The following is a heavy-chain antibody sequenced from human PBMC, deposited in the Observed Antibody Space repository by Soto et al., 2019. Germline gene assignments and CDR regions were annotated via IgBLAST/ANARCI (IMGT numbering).Heavy chain of an antibody. V-gene: IGHV4-30-4*01. CDR3: AREGPRLYYYDSSGYYLGL. Sequence: SETLSLTCTVSGGSISSGDYYWSWIRQPPGKGLEWIGYIYYSGSTYYNPSLKSRVTISVDTSKNQFSLKLSSVTAADTAVYYCAREGPRLYYYDSSGYYLGLWGQGTLVTVS. D-gene: IGHD3-22*01. J-gene: IGHJ4*02. CDR1: GGSISSGDYY. CDR2: IYYSGST.